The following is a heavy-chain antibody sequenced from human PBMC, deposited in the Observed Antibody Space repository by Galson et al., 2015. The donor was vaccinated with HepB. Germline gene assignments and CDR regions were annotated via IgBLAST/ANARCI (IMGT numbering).Heavy chain of an antibody. V-gene: IGHV3-53*01. CDR2: IYSGGST. CDR3: ARVGEDSSGYSPNWFDP. J-gene: IGHJ5*02. Sequence: SLRLSCAASGFTVSSNYMSWVRQAPGKGLEWVSVIYSGGSTYYADSVKGRFTISRDNSKNTLYLQMNSLRAEDTAVYYCARVGEDSSGYSPNWFDPWGQGTLVTVSS. D-gene: IGHD3-22*01. CDR1: GFTVSSNY.